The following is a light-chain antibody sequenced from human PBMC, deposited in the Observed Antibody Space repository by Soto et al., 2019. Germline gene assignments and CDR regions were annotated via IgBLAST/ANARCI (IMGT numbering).Light chain of an antibody. CDR3: QQSYSTPPT. J-gene: IGKJ4*01. V-gene: IGKV1-39*01. CDR2: AAS. Sequence: DIQMTQSPSSLSASVGDRVTITCRASQSISSYLNWYQQKPGKAPKLLIYAASSLQSGFPSRFSGSGSGTDFTLTISSLQPEDCATYACQQSYSTPPTFGGGTKGEIK. CDR1: QSISSY.